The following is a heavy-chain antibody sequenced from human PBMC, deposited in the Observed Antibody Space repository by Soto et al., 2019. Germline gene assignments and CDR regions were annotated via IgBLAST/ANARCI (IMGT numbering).Heavy chain of an antibody. Sequence: XATLSLTCTVSGGSVSSYYWSWIRQPAGKGLEWIGRIYTSGSTNYNPSLKSRVTMSVDTSKNQFSLKLSSVTAADTAVYYCARDYGSGSYYKGVAFDIWGQGTMVTVSS. CDR1: GGSVSSYY. CDR2: IYTSGST. D-gene: IGHD3-10*01. CDR3: ARDYGSGSYYKGVAFDI. J-gene: IGHJ3*02. V-gene: IGHV4-4*07.